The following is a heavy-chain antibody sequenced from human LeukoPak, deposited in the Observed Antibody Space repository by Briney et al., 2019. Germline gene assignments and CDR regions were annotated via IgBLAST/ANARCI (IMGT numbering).Heavy chain of an antibody. D-gene: IGHD2-15*01. CDR3: ARGYCSGGSCYPYYMDV. CDR2: ISGSGGST. V-gene: IGHV3-23*01. J-gene: IGHJ6*03. CDR1: GFTFSSYA. Sequence: GGSLRLSCAASGFTFSSYAMSWVRQAPGKGLEWVSAISGSGGSTYYADSVKGRFTISRDNSKNTLYLQMNSLRAEDTAVYYCARGYCSGGSCYPYYMDVWGKGTTVTVSS.